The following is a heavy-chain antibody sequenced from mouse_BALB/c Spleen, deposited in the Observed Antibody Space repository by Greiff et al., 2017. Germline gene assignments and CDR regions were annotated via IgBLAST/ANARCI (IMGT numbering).Heavy chain of an antibody. J-gene: IGHJ3*01. CDR3: ARSGYGNYVAY. CDR1: GFTFSSFG. D-gene: IGHD2-1*01. Sequence: DVQLVESGGGLVQPGGSRKLSCAASGFTFSSFGMHWVRQAPEKGLEWVAYISSGSSTIYYADTVKGRFTISRDNPKNTLFLQMTSLRSEDTAMYYCARSGYGNYVAYWGQGTLVTVSA. V-gene: IGHV5-17*02. CDR2: ISSGSSTI.